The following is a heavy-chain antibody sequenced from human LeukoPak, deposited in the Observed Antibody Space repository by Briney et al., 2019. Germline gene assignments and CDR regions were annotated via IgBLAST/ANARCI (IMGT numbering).Heavy chain of an antibody. CDR1: GYTFTGYY. CDR3: ARAQDYDFWSGYRYQAAFDY. D-gene: IGHD3-3*01. J-gene: IGHJ4*02. V-gene: IGHV1-2*02. CDR2: INPNSGGT. Sequence: SVKVSCKASGYTFTGYYMHWVRQAPGQGLEWMGWINPNSGGTNYAQKFQGRVTMTRDTSISTAYMELSRLRSDDTAVYYCARAQDYDFWSGYRYQAAFDYWGQGTLVTVSS.